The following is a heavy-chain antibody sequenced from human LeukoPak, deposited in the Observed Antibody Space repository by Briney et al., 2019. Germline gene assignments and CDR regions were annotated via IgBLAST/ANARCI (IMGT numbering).Heavy chain of an antibody. CDR2: ISGSDGST. Sequence: GGSLRLSCAASGFTFSSYAMTWVRQAPDKGLEWVSAISGSDGSTYYADSVKGRFTISRDDSQNTLYLQMNSLNAEDTAVYYCAKVETSGGANCYALDYWGQGTLVTVSS. D-gene: IGHD2-2*01. J-gene: IGHJ4*02. V-gene: IGHV3-23*01. CDR1: GFTFSSYA. CDR3: AKVETSGGANCYALDY.